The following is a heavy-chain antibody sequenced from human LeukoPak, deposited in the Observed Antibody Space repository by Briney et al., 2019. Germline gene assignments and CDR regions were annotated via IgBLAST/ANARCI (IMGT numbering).Heavy chain of an antibody. CDR3: ARAQWMENLYFDY. J-gene: IGHJ4*02. CDR2: ISSSSSTI. D-gene: IGHD6-19*01. CDR1: GFTFSVYG. Sequence: GRSLILSCAASGFTFSVYGMNWVRQAPGKGLEWVSYISSSSSTIYYADSVKGRFTISRDNAKNSLYLQMNSLRAEGTAVYYCARAQWMENLYFDYWGQGTLVTVSS. V-gene: IGHV3-48*04.